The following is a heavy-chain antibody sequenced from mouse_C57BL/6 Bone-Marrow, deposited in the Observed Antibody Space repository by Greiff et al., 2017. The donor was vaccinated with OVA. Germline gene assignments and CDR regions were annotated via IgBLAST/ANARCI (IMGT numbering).Heavy chain of an antibody. CDR2: ISSGGSYT. Sequence: DVKLVESGGDLVKPGGSLKLSCAASGFTFSSYGMSWVRQTPDKRLEWVATISSGGSYTYYPDSVKGRFTISRDNAKNTLYLQMSSLKSEDTAMYYCARGIPFYYGSSYFDYWGQGTTLTVSS. J-gene: IGHJ2*01. CDR3: ARGIPFYYGSSYFDY. CDR1: GFTFSSYG. D-gene: IGHD1-1*01. V-gene: IGHV5-6*02.